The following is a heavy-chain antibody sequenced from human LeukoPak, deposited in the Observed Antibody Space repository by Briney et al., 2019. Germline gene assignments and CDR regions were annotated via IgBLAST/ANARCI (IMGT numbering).Heavy chain of an antibody. V-gene: IGHV3-7*03. J-gene: IGHJ4*02. Sequence: GGSLRLSCAASGFTFSNYWMSWVRQAPGKGLEWVANIKGDGSYKYYVDSVKGRFAISRDNAKSSVYLQMNTLRAEDTAVYYCATSADSSGNDWGQGTLVTVSS. CDR1: GFTFSNYW. CDR3: ATSADSSGND. D-gene: IGHD3-22*01. CDR2: IKGDGSYK.